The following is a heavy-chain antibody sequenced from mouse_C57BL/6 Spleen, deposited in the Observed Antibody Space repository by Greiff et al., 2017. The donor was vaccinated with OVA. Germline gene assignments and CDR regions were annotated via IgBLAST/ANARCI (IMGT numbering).Heavy chain of an antibody. D-gene: IGHD2-1*01. Sequence: VQLQQPGAELVRPGSSVKLSCKASGYTFTSYWMDWVKQRPGQGLEWIGNIYPSDSETHYNQKFKDKATLTVDKSSSTAYMQLSSLTSEDSAVYYCARGPYGNLDYWGQGTTLTVSS. CDR3: ARGPYGNLDY. J-gene: IGHJ2*01. CDR1: GYTFTSYW. V-gene: IGHV1-61*01. CDR2: IYPSDSET.